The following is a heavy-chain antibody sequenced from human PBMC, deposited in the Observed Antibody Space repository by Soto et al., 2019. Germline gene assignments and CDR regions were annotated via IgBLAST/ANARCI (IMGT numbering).Heavy chain of an antibody. CDR2: INPNSGGT. J-gene: IGHJ5*02. CDR3: ARDAFIGGDSSGWYWGRGWFDP. V-gene: IGHV1-2*04. D-gene: IGHD6-19*01. Sequence: GASVKVSCKASGYTFTGYYMHWVRQAPGQGLEWMGWINPNSGGTNYAQKFQGWVTMTRDTSISTAYMELSRLRSDDTAVYYCARDAFIGGDSSGWYWGRGWFDPWGQGTLVTVSS. CDR1: GYTFTGYY.